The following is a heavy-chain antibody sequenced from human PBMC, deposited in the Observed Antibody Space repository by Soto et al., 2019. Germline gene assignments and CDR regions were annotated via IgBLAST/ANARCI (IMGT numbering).Heavy chain of an antibody. Sequence: TGGSLRLSCAASGFTFSDYYMSWIRQAPGKGLEWVSYISSSGSTIYYADSVKGRFTISRDNAKNSLYLQMNSLRAEDTAVYYCARFSRYSSSWYDYFDYWGQGTLVTVSS. CDR3: ARFSRYSSSWYDYFDY. J-gene: IGHJ4*02. CDR2: ISSSGSTI. D-gene: IGHD6-13*01. CDR1: GFTFSDYY. V-gene: IGHV3-11*01.